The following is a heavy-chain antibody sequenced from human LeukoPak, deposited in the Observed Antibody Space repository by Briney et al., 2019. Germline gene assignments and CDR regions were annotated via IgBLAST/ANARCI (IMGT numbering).Heavy chain of an antibody. J-gene: IGHJ6*02. V-gene: IGHV1-69*06. CDR3: ARSTYYYGSGSLKKGNYYYGMDV. D-gene: IGHD3-10*01. CDR1: GGTFSSYA. Sequence: SVKVSCKASGGTFSSYAISWVRQAPGQGLEWMGGIIPIFGTANYAQKFQGRVTITADKSTSTAYMELSSLRSEDTAVYYCARSTYYYGSGSLKKGNYYYGMDVWGQGTTVTVSS. CDR2: IIPIFGTA.